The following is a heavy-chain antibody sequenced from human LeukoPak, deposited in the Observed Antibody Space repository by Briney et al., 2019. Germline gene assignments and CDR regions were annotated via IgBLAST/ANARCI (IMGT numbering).Heavy chain of an antibody. CDR2: INPTGGST. V-gene: IGHV1-46*01. CDR1: GYTFISYQ. Sequence: ASVKVSCKASGYTFISYQMHWVRQAPGQGLEWMGIINPTGGSTSHAQKFQGRVTMTRDTSTSTVYMELSSLRSDDTAVYYCARDPRGSGSLNYYYYYGMDVWGQGTTVTVSS. J-gene: IGHJ6*02. D-gene: IGHD6-13*01. CDR3: ARDPRGSGSLNYYYYYGMDV.